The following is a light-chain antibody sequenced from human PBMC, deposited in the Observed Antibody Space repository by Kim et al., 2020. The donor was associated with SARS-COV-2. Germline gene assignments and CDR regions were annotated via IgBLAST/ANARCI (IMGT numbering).Light chain of an antibody. V-gene: IGLV2-14*03. CDR1: ISDVGAYNY. CDR3: ASHTTNTTPYV. Sequence: QSITISCTGTISDVGAYNYVSWYQHHPGKAPKLMIYDVTKRPSGVSDRFSGSKSGNTASLTISGLQAEDETDYYCASHTTNTTPYVFGTGTKVTVL. J-gene: IGLJ1*01. CDR2: DVT.